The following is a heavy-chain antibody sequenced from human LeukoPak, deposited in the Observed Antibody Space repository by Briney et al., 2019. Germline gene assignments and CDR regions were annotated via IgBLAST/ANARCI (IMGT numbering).Heavy chain of an antibody. CDR2: IIPIFGTA. D-gene: IGHD3-10*01. CDR3: ARDGDGSGSYTY. J-gene: IGHJ4*02. Sequence: SVKVSCKASGGTFSSYAISWVRQAPGQGLEWMGGIIPIFGTANYAQKFQGRVTITADESTSAAYMELSSLRSEDTAVYYCARDGDGSGSYTYWGQGALVTVSS. CDR1: GGTFSSYA. V-gene: IGHV1-69*13.